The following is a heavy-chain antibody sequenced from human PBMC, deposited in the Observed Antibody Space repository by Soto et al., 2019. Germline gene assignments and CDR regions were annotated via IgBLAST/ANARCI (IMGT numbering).Heavy chain of an antibody. Sequence: SETLSLTCIVSGDSVTSGSYYWTWLRQPPGRGLEWIGYISYTGRTKYNPSLQSRVTISVDTSKNDFSLNLSSVTAADTAVYFCAREWGLLPYYVMNVWGHGTAVTVSS. D-gene: IGHD7-27*01. CDR2: ISYTGRT. J-gene: IGHJ6*02. CDR1: GDSVTSGSYY. V-gene: IGHV4-61*03. CDR3: AREWGLLPYYVMNV.